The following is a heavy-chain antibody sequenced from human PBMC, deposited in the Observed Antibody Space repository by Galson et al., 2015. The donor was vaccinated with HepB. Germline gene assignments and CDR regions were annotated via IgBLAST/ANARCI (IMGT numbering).Heavy chain of an antibody. Sequence: SLRLSCAASGFTFSDYYMSWIRQAPGKGLEWVSYIGSSGSTIYYADSVKGRFTISRDNAKNSLYLQMNSLRAEDTAVYYCARDRTTVVTPGWYFDLWGRGTLVTVSS. CDR3: ARDRTTVVTPGWYFDL. CDR2: IGSSGSTI. CDR1: GFTFSDYY. V-gene: IGHV3-11*01. D-gene: IGHD4-23*01. J-gene: IGHJ2*01.